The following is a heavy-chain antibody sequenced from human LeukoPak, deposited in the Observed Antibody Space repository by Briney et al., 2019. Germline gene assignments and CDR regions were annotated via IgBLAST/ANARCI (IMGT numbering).Heavy chain of an antibody. CDR3: AKNGIVRDSSGWTHGFSFPFDY. V-gene: IGHV3-23*01. CDR1: GFTFSTYG. D-gene: IGHD6-19*01. CDR2: ISGSGGNT. Sequence: GGSLRLSCAASGFTFSTYGMSWVRQAPGKGLEWVSAISGSGGNTYYADSVKGRITISRDNSKNTLFLQMNSLRAEDTAVYYCAKNGIVRDSSGWTHGFSFPFDYWGQGTLVTVSS. J-gene: IGHJ4*02.